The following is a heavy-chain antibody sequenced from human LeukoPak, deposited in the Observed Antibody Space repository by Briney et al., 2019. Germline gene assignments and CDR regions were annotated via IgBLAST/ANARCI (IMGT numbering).Heavy chain of an antibody. CDR3: AKETVAVGGFVTIDY. CDR2: ISGGAGST. J-gene: IGHJ4*02. D-gene: IGHD2-21*01. Sequence: GGSLRLSCAASAITFSTYAMSWVRQAPGKGLECVSVISGGAGSTYYADSVKGRFTISRDNSKKTLYLQVNSLRAEDTAEYYCAKETVAVGGFVTIDYWGQGTLVTVSS. CDR1: AITFSTYA. V-gene: IGHV3-23*01.